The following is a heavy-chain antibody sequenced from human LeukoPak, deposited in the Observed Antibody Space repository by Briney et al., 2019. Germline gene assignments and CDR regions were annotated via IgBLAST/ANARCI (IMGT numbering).Heavy chain of an antibody. CDR2: ISSSSSYI. CDR1: GFTFSIYS. Sequence: GGSLRLSCAASGFTFSIYSMNWVRQAPGKGLEWVSSISSSSSYIYYADSVKGRFTISRDNAKNSLYLQMNSLRAEDTAVYYCARCNYDSSGYYSNWFDPWGQGTLVTVSS. D-gene: IGHD3-22*01. V-gene: IGHV3-21*01. J-gene: IGHJ5*02. CDR3: ARCNYDSSGYYSNWFDP.